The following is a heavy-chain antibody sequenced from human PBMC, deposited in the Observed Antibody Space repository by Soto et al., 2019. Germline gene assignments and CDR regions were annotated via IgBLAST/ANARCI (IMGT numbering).Heavy chain of an antibody. CDR1: GYSFTTYW. V-gene: IGHV5-51*01. CDR3: ARHRGGYYGSGSASSHYYYMDV. D-gene: IGHD3-10*01. Sequence: GESLKISCKGSGYSFTTYWIGWVRQMPGKGLEWMGIVYPDDSDTRYSPSFQGQVTISADKSTSTAYLQWSSLKASDTAMYYCARHRGGYYGSGSASSHYYYMDVWGKGTTVTVSS. J-gene: IGHJ6*03. CDR2: VYPDDSDT.